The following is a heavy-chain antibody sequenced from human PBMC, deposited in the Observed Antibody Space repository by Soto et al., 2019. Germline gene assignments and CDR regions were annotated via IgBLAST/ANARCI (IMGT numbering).Heavy chain of an antibody. CDR3: AINSRYCSSTSCYAD. Sequence: EVQLLESGAGLVLPGGSLRLSCAASGFTFSSYAMSWVRQAPGKGLEWVSGISTSGDSTYYADSVKGRFTISRDNSKDTLYLQMNSLRAGDTAVYYCAINSRYCSSTSCYADWGQGTLVTVSS. V-gene: IGHV3-23*01. CDR1: GFTFSSYA. J-gene: IGHJ4*02. CDR2: ISTSGDST. D-gene: IGHD2-2*01.